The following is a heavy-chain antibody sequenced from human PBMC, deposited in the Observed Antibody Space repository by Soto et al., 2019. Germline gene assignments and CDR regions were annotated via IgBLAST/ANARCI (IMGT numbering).Heavy chain of an antibody. D-gene: IGHD5-12*01. CDR3: ARGEDGYNYRYYFDY. CDR2: IWYDGSNK. CDR1: GFTFSSYG. J-gene: IGHJ4*02. V-gene: IGHV3-33*01. Sequence: QVQLVESGGGVVQPGRSLSLSCAASGFTFSSYGMHWVRQATGKGLEWVAVIWYDGSNKYYADSVKGRFTISRDNSKNTLYLQMNSLRAEDTAVYYCARGEDGYNYRYYFDYWCQGTLVTVS.